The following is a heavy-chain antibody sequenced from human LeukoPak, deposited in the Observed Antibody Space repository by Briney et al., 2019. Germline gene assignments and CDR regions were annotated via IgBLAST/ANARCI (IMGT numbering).Heavy chain of an antibody. J-gene: IGHJ4*02. V-gene: IGHV3-23*01. D-gene: IGHD3-10*01. CDR1: GFPFSSHG. CDR3: AKMGRGGLWFGESRRGRNYYFDY. Sequence: QAGGSLRLSCAASGFPFSSHGMSWVRQAPGKGLEWVSGIIGGGGSTYYADSVKGRFTISRDNSKNTLYLQMNSLRAEDTAVYYCAKMGRGGLWFGESRRGRNYYFDYWGQGTLVTVSS. CDR2: IIGGGGST.